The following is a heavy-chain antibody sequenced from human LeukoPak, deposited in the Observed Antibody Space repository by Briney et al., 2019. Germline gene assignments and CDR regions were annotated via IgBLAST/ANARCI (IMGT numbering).Heavy chain of an antibody. V-gene: IGHV4-39*01. CDR3: ASSPVRYFDWLHKGGAFDI. CDR2: IYYSGST. J-gene: IGHJ3*02. Sequence: PSETLSLTCTVSGGPISSSSYYWGWIRQPPGKGLEWIGSIYYSGSTYYNPSLKSRVTISVDTSKNQFSLKLSSVTAADTAVYYCASSPVRYFDWLHKGGAFDIWGQGTMVTVSS. CDR1: GGPISSSSYY. D-gene: IGHD3-9*01.